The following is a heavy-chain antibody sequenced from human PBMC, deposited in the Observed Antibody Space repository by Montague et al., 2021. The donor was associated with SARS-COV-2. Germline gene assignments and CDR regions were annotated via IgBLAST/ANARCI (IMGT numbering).Heavy chain of an antibody. CDR3: ARVQGITMIVVVIGAFDF. J-gene: IGHJ3*01. V-gene: IGHV4-31*03. Sequence: TLSLTCTVSGGSISSGGYYWSWIRQHPGKGLEWIGYIYYSGSTYYXPSLKSRVTISVDTSKNQFSLKLSSVTAADTAVYYCARVQGITMIVVVIGAFDFWGQGTMVTVSS. D-gene: IGHD3-22*01. CDR2: IYYSGST. CDR1: GGSISSGGYY.